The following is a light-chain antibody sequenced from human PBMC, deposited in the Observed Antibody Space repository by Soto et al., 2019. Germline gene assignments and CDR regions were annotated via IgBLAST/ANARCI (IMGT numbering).Light chain of an antibody. CDR3: QQYNKWPLT. Sequence: EIVMTHSPATLSVSPGERATLSCRASQSVSSNLAWYQQKPGQAPRLLIYGASSRATGIPARFSGSGSGTEFTLTISSLQSEDFAVYYCQQYNKWPLTFGQGTKVEIK. CDR1: QSVSSN. V-gene: IGKV3-15*01. CDR2: GAS. J-gene: IGKJ1*01.